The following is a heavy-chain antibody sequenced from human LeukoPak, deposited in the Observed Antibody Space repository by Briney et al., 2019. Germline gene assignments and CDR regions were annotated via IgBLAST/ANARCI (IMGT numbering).Heavy chain of an antibody. CDR1: VFTFSSYG. CDR3: AKVGTYYDFWSGYSYFDY. Sequence: PGGSLRLSCAASVFTFSSYGMHWVRQAPGKGLEWVAVISYDGSNKYYADSVKGRFTISRDNSKNTLYLQMNSLRAEDTAVYYCAKVGTYYDFWSGYSYFDYWGQGTLVTVSS. V-gene: IGHV3-30*18. D-gene: IGHD3-3*01. J-gene: IGHJ4*02. CDR2: ISYDGSNK.